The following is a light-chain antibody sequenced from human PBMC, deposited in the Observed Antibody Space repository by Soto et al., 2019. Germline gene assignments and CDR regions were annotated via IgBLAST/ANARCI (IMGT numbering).Light chain of an antibody. Sequence: EIVLTQSPATLSLSPGETATLSCRASQSVSYNLAWYQQKPGQGPRLLIYGAFTRATGIPARFSGSGSGTEFTLTISSLQSEDFAVYYCQQYKKWPPLTFGGGTKVEIK. CDR1: QSVSYN. CDR2: GAF. V-gene: IGKV3-15*01. J-gene: IGKJ4*01. CDR3: QQYKKWPPLT.